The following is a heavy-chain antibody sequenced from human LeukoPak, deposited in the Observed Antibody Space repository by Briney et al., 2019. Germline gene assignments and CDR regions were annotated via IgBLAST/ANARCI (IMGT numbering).Heavy chain of an antibody. CDR1: GGSISSYY. J-gene: IGHJ4*02. CDR3: ARGAYGDPTSFDY. V-gene: IGHV4-59*01. Sequence: MTSETLSLTCTVSGGSISSYYWSWIRQPPGKGLEWIGYIYYGGSTNYNPSLKSRVTISVDTSKNQFSLKLSSVTAADTAVYYCARGAYGDPTSFDYWGQGTLVTVSS. D-gene: IGHD4-17*01. CDR2: IYYGGST.